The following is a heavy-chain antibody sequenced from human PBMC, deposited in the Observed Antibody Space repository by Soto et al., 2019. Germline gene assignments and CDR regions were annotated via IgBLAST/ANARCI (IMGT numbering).Heavy chain of an antibody. Sequence: QVQLQESGPGLVKPSQTLSLTCTVSGGSISSGDYYWSWIRQPPGKGLEWIGYIYYSGSTYYNPCVNSRVTRSVDTYKNQFSLKLSDVTAADTAVYYCASGSGGAYYYYGMDVWGQGTTVTVSS. D-gene: IGHD1-26*01. CDR2: IYYSGST. J-gene: IGHJ6*02. CDR1: GGSISSGDYY. V-gene: IGHV4-30-4*01. CDR3: ASGSGGAYYYYGMDV.